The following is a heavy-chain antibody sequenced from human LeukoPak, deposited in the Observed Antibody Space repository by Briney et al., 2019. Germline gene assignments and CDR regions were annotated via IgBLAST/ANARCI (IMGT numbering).Heavy chain of an antibody. Sequence: GRSLRLSCAASGVTFSSYAMHWVRQAPGKGLEWVAVISYDGSNKYYADSVKGRFTISRDNSKNTLYLQMNSLRAEDTAVYYCARGITRSDGSSWFYYYYYFVDVWGKGTTGTVSS. CDR2: ISYDGSNK. CDR3: ARGITRSDGSSWFYYYYYFVDV. J-gene: IGHJ6*03. CDR1: GVTFSSYA. V-gene: IGHV3-30*04. D-gene: IGHD6-13*01.